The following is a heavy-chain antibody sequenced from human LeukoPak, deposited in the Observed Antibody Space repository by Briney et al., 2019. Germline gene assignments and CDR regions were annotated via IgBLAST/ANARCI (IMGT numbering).Heavy chain of an antibody. CDR1: GFTFSNYS. Sequence: GGSLRLSCAASGFTFSNYSMNWVRQAPGKGLEWVSSITSNSTYTYHAESVKGRFTISRDNAKNSLFLQMNSLRAEDTAVYYCAREDYDFWTGYFRFRGATRFDPWGQGTLVTVSS. CDR2: ITSNSTYT. CDR3: AREDYDFWTGYFRFRGATRFDP. J-gene: IGHJ5*02. V-gene: IGHV3-21*01. D-gene: IGHD3-3*01.